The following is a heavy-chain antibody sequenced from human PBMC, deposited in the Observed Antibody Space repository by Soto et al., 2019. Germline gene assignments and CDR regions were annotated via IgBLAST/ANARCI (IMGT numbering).Heavy chain of an antibody. Sequence: GGSLRLSCAASGFTFSSYAMSWVRQAPGKGLEWVSAISGSGGSTYYADSVKGRFTISRDNSKNTLYLQMNSLRAEDTVVYYCAKLTRSHFWSGYYIRWGQGTLVTVSS. D-gene: IGHD3-3*02. V-gene: IGHV3-23*01. CDR3: AKLTRSHFWSGYYIR. J-gene: IGHJ4*02. CDR2: ISGSGGST. CDR1: GFTFSSYA.